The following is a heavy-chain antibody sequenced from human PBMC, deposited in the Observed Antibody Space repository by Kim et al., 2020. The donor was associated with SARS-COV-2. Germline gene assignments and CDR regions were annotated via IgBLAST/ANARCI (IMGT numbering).Heavy chain of an antibody. CDR2: ISSSGSTI. CDR3: ARDDPYPFDYGDYAGGGYYGVDV. Sequence: GGSLRLSCAASGFSFSSYEMNWVRQAPGKGLEGVSYISSSGSTIYYADSVKGRFTISRDNAKNSLYLQMNSLRAEDTAVYYCARDDPYPFDYGDYAGGGYYGVDVWGRGTTVTVCS. V-gene: IGHV3-48*03. D-gene: IGHD4-17*01. CDR1: GFSFSSYE. J-gene: IGHJ6*02.